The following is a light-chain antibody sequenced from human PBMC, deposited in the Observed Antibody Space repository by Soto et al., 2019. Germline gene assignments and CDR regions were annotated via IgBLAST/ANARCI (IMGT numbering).Light chain of an antibody. Sequence: DIQMTQSPSSLSASVGDRVTITCRASQDISVYLAWYQQKPGKVPKLLIYSASTLHSGVPSRFSGSGSGTDFTPTTSSLQPEDVATSDCQNFNTAPLTFGQRTRLEIK. CDR1: QDISVY. CDR3: QNFNTAPLT. CDR2: SAS. V-gene: IGKV1-27*01. J-gene: IGKJ5*01.